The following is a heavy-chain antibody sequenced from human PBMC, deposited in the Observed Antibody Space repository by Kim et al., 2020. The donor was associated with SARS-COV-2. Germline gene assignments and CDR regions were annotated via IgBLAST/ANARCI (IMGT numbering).Heavy chain of an antibody. Sequence: GGSLRLSCAASGFTFDDYTMHWVRQAPGKGLEWVSLISWDGGSTYYADSVKGRFTISRDNSKNSLYLQMNSLRTEDTALYYCAKDMFYGDPTSTPYYYYGMDVWGQGTTVTVSS. CDR3: AKDMFYGDPTSTPYYYYGMDV. J-gene: IGHJ6*02. D-gene: IGHD4-17*01. CDR2: ISWDGGST. V-gene: IGHV3-43*01. CDR1: GFTFDDYT.